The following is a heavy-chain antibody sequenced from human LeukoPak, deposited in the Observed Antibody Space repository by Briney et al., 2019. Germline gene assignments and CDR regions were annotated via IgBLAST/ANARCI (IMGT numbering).Heavy chain of an antibody. CDR2: IYYSGST. CDR1: GGSISSYY. D-gene: IGHD5-18*01. CDR3: ARDRYVRGYSYGHYYYYGMDV. J-gene: IGHJ6*02. V-gene: IGHV4-59*01. Sequence: SETLSLTCTVSGGSISSYYWSWIRQPPGKGLEWIGYIYYSGSTNYNPSLKSRVTISVDTSKNQFSLKLSSVTAADTAVYYCARDRYVRGYSYGHYYYYGMDVWGQGTTVTVSS.